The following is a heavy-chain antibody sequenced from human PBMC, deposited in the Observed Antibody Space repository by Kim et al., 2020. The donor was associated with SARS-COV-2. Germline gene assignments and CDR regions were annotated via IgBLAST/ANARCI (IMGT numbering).Heavy chain of an antibody. CDR3: ARDISVLFYFDF. D-gene: IGHD3-3*01. Sequence: KDSQKLQGRITITRDKSANTAYMELSSLTSEDTAVYYCARDISVLFYFDFWGQGTLITVSS. J-gene: IGHJ4*02. V-gene: IGHV1-3*01.